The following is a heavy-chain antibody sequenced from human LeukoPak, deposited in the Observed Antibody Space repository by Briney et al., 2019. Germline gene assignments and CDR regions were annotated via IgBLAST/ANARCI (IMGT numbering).Heavy chain of an antibody. CDR3: ARSDATSAHEPAY. Sequence: PSETLSLTCTVSGGSISSSNYYWSWIRQRPEKGLEWIGFTYYGGSTFYTPSLKSRATISVDTSENQFSLKLSSVTAADTAVYYCARSDATSAHEPAYWGQGTLVTVSS. CDR2: TYYGGST. V-gene: IGHV4-31*03. D-gene: IGHD1-26*01. CDR1: GGSISSSNYY. J-gene: IGHJ4*02.